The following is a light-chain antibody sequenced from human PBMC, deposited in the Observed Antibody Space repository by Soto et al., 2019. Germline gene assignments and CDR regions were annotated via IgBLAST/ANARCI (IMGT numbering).Light chain of an antibody. Sequence: AVPLTQSPSSLSASVGDTVSITCRASQGIGDDLAWYQQSPGKAPVLLLYDATRLESGVPSRFSGSGSGTDFSLTISSLQPEDFATYICQQFNSYPRTFCQGTKVDI. CDR1: QGIGDD. V-gene: IGKV1-13*02. J-gene: IGKJ1*01. CDR3: QQFNSYPRT. CDR2: DAT.